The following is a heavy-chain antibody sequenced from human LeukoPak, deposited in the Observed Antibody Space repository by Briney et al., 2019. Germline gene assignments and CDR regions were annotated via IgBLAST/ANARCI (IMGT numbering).Heavy chain of an antibody. D-gene: IGHD2-8*02. CDR2: VRSSGSS. CDR3: ARGVLVGATGHHFAY. V-gene: IGHV4-61*01. Sequence: SSETLSLSCTVSGASVSSGSYYWSWIRQPPGEGLEWLGYVRSSGSSNYNPSLKSRVAILVDTPKNQFTLKLSSVTAADTAVYYCARGVLVGATGHHFAYWAREPWSPSRQ. CDR1: GASVSSGSYY. J-gene: IGHJ4*02.